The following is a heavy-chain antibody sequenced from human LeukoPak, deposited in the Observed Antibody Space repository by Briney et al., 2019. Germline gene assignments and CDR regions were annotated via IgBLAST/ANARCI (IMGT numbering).Heavy chain of an antibody. CDR1: GFTFSNYA. CDR2: ISGSISTYYASGGST. J-gene: IGHJ2*01. CDR3: AKDAGYGSGSYEYWYFDL. D-gene: IGHD3-10*01. Sequence: GGSLRLSCAASGFTFSNYAMSWVRQAPGKGLEWVSVISGSISTYYASGGSTYYADSVKGRFTISRDNSKNTLYLQMNSLRAEDTAVYYCAKDAGYGSGSYEYWYFDLWGRGTLVTVSS. V-gene: IGHV3-23*01.